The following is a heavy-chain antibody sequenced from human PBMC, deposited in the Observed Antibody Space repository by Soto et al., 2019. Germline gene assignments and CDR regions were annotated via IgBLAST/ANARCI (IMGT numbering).Heavy chain of an antibody. V-gene: IGHV6-1*01. CDR3: AGTTSHYWYYMDV. CDR1: GDSVSSNSAA. J-gene: IGHJ6*03. CDR2: TYYRTRWYY. Sequence: PSQTLSLTGVISGDSVSSNSAAWNWIRQSPSRGLEWLGRTYYRTRWYYAYAVSVRSRITVNPDTSKNQFSLQLTSVTPEDTAVYYCAGTTSHYWYYMDVWGKGTTVTVSS. D-gene: IGHD1-7*01.